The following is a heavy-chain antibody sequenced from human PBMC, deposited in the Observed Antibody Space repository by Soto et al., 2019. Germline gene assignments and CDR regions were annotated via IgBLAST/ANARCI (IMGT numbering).Heavy chain of an antibody. CDR1: GGSFSGYY. D-gene: IGHD6-6*01. CDR3: ASTFIRSIAACPIDY. V-gene: IGHV4-34*01. J-gene: IGHJ4*02. CDR2: INHSGST. Sequence: QVQLQQWGAGLLKPSETLSLTCAVYGGSFSGYYWSWIRQPPGKGLEWIGEINHSGSTNYNPSLKCRVTISVDTSKNQFSLKLSSVTAADTVAYYCASTFIRSIAACPIDYWGQGTLVTVSS.